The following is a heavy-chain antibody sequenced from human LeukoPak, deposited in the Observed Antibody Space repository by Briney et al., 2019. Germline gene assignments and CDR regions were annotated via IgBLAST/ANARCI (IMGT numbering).Heavy chain of an antibody. CDR3: ARAVAVAGTSDYHYGMDV. CDR2: ISYDGSNK. CDR1: GFTFGSYA. J-gene: IGHJ6*04. D-gene: IGHD6-19*01. V-gene: IGHV3-30*04. Sequence: GGSLRLSCAASGFTFGSYAMHWVRQAPGKGLEWVAVISYDGSNKYYADSVKGRFTISRDNSKNTLYLQMNSLRAEDTAVYYCARAVAVAGTSDYHYGMDVWGKGTTVTVSS.